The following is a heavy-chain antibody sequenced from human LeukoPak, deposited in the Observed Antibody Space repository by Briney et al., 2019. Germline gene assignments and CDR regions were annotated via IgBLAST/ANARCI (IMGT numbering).Heavy chain of an antibody. CDR1: GFIFSSYG. CDR3: ARDDSAVYGMDV. J-gene: IGHJ6*02. CDR2: ISYDGRNQ. Sequence: PGGSLRLSCEASGFIFSSYGFHWVRQAPGKGLEWVTLISYDGRNQYYGQSVKGRFTISRDNSKNIVYLQMNSLRAEDTAVYYCARDDSAVYGMDVWGQGTTVTVSS. D-gene: IGHD6-13*01. V-gene: IGHV3-30*03.